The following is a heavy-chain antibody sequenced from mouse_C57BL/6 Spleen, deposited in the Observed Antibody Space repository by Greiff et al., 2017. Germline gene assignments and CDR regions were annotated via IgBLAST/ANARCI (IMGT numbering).Heavy chain of an antibody. CDR3: ARDMDY. Sequence: EVHLVESGGGLVKPGGSLKLSCAASGFTFSSYALSWVRQTPEKRLEWVATISDGGSYTYYPDNVTGRFTISRDNAKNNLYLQMSHLKSEDTAMYYCARDMDYWGQGTSVTVSS. J-gene: IGHJ4*01. V-gene: IGHV5-4*01. CDR1: GFTFSSYA. CDR2: ISDGGSYT.